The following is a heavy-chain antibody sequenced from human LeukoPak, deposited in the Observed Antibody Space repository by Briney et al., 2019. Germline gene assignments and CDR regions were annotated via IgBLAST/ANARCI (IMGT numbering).Heavy chain of an antibody. CDR3: ARQTGSGLFILP. CDR1: GVSISSSNSY. CDR2: IYYTGNT. J-gene: IGHJ4*02. D-gene: IGHD3/OR15-3a*01. Sequence: SETLSLTCTVSGVSISSSNSYWGWIRQPPGKGLEWIGSIYYTGNTYYNASLKSQVSISIDTSKNQFSLKLTSVTAADTSVYYCARQTGSGLFILPGGQGTLVTVSS. V-gene: IGHV4-39*01.